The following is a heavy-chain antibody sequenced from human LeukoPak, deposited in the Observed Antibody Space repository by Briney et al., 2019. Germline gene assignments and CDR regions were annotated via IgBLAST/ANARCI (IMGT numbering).Heavy chain of an antibody. J-gene: IGHJ1*01. V-gene: IGHV1-69*02. CDR1: GGTFSSYT. Sequence: SVKVSCKASGGTFSSYTISWVRQAPGQGLEWMGRIIPILGIANYAQKFQGRITITADKSTSTAYMELSSLRSEDTAVYYCARTTTVTREYFQHWGQGTLVTVSS. D-gene: IGHD4-11*01. CDR2: IIPILGIA. CDR3: ARTTTVTREYFQH.